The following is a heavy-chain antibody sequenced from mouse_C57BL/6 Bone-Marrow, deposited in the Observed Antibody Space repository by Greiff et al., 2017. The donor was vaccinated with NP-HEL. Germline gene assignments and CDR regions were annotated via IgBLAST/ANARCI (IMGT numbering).Heavy chain of an antibody. CDR1: GYTFTSYW. J-gene: IGHJ4*01. V-gene: IGHV1-64*01. Sequence: QVQLQQPGAELVKPGASVKLSCKASGYTFTSYWMHWVKQRPGQGLEWIGMIHPNSGSTNYNEKFKSKATLTVDKSSSTAYMQLSSLTSEDSAVYYCARPTPCYAMDYWGQGTSVTVSS. D-gene: IGHD1-1*01. CDR3: ARPTPCYAMDY. CDR2: IHPNSGST.